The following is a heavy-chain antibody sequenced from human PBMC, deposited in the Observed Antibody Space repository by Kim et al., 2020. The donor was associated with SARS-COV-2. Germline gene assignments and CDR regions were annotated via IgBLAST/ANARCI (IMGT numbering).Heavy chain of an antibody. CDR2: VNAANDET. Sequence: ASVKVSCKASGYTFKSYPIHWLRQAPGQRLEWMGWVNAANDETKYSQKFQGRVTITRDTSANTAYMDLRSLTFEDTAIYYCAREMNPTFYDYWGQGIVVT. D-gene: IGHD4-4*01. CDR1: GYTFKSYP. J-gene: IGHJ4*02. CDR3: AREMNPTFYDY. V-gene: IGHV1-3*01.